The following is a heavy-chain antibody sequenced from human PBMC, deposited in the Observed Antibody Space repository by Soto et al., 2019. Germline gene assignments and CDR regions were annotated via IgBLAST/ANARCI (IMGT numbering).Heavy chain of an antibody. CDR1: GLSLSTTGVG. D-gene: IGHD2-21*02. CDR2: IYWDDDK. V-gene: IGHV2-5*02. Sequence: QITLKESGPTLVKPTQTLTLTCTFSGLSLSTTGVGVGWIRQPPGKALEWLALIYWDDDKRYSPSLKGRLTIPQDSSKNQVVLTLNNMDPVDTATYYCVQSRCGGDCLQSYASHSYYGLDVWGQGTTVTVSS. CDR3: VQSRCGGDCLQSYASHSYYGLDV. J-gene: IGHJ6*02.